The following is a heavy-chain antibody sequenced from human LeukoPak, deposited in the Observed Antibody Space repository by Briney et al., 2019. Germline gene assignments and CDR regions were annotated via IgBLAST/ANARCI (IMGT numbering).Heavy chain of an antibody. J-gene: IGHJ4*02. CDR2: IRYDGSNK. Sequence: GGSLRLSCAASGFTLSSYAMHWVRQAPGKGLEWVAFIRYDGSNKYYADSVKGRFTISRDDSKNTLYLQMNSLRAEDTAAYYCAKGYYFDILSGYSSLDSWGQGTLVTVSS. CDR1: GFTLSSYA. CDR3: AKGYYFDILSGYSSLDS. D-gene: IGHD3-9*01. V-gene: IGHV3-30*02.